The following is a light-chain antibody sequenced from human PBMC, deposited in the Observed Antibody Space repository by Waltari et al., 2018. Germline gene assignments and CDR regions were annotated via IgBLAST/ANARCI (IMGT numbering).Light chain of an antibody. CDR2: YDS. CDR3: LVWHSTTDHHGV. V-gene: IGLV3-21*04. Sequence: SYVLTQSPSVSVAPGETARITCGGDNIGSKSGHWYQQRPGQAPVLVISYDSDRPSGIPERFSGSNSGNTATLTISWVEAEDEADYYCLVWHSTTDHHGVFGGGTKLTVL. CDR1: NIGSKS. J-gene: IGLJ2*01.